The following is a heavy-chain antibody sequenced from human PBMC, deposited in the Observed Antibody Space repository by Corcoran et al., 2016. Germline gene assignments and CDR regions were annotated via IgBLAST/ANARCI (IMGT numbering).Heavy chain of an antibody. D-gene: IGHD4-17*01. CDR1: GGSFSGYY. CDR3: ARDYGDYVNYDYYYGMDV. CDR2: INHSGST. J-gene: IGHJ6*02. Sequence: QVQLQQWGAGLLKPSETLSLTCAVYGGSFSGYYWSWIRQPPGKGLEWIGEINHSGSTNYNPSLKSRVTISVDTSKNQFSLKLSSVTAADTAVYYCARDYGDYVNYDYYYGMDVWGQGTTVTVSS. V-gene: IGHV4-34*01.